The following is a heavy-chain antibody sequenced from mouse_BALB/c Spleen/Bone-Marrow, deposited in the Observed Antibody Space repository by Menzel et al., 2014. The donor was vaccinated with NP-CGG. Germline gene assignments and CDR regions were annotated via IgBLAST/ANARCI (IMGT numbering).Heavy chain of an antibody. Sequence: VQLQQSGAELVRPGASVTLSCKASGYTSTDYEMHWVKQTPVHGLEWIGAIDPETGGTAYNQKFKGKATLTADKSSSTAYMELRSLTSEDSAVYYCRAYYRYDGYAMDYWGQGTSVTVSS. V-gene: IGHV1-15*01. CDR1: GYTSTDYE. CDR3: RAYYRYDGYAMDY. J-gene: IGHJ4*01. CDR2: IDPETGGT. D-gene: IGHD2-14*01.